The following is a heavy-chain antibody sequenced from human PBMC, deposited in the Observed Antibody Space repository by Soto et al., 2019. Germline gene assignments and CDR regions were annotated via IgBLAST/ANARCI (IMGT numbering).Heavy chain of an antibody. CDR1: GFTFTRYS. CDR2: ISSTTNYI. J-gene: IGHJ4*02. Sequence: GGSLRLSCAASGFTFTRYSMNWVRQAPGKGLEWASSISSTTNYIYYGDSMRGRFTISRDNAKNSLYLEMNSLRAEDTAVYYCARESEDLTSNFDYWGQGTLVTVSS. V-gene: IGHV3-21*06. CDR3: ARESEDLTSNFDY.